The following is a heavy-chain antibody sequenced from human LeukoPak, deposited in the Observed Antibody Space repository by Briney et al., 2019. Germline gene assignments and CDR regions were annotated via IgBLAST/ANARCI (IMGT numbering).Heavy chain of an antibody. CDR2: IYYSGGA. J-gene: IGHJ6*03. Sequence: SETLSLTCTLSGGSISIYYWSWSREPPGEGLWRGVYIYYSGGAHYNPSLPSRVTLSVDTSKNQFSLRLSSVTAADTAMYYCARTGYCSSASCYTASRPYSYYYLDVWGRGTTVTVCS. D-gene: IGHD2-2*02. CDR3: ARTGYCSSASCYTASRPYSYYYLDV. CDR1: GGSISIYY. V-gene: IGHV4-59*01.